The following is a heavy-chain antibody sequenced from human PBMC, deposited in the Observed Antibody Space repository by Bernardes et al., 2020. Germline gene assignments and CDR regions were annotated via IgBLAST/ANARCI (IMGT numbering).Heavy chain of an antibody. CDR1: GGSFSGYY. V-gene: IGHV4-34*01. CDR3: AGGKGDIVVVPAARQFDY. CDR2: INHSGST. Sequence: SETLSLTCAVYGGSFSGYYWSWIRQPPGKGLEWIGEINHSGSTNYNPSLKSRVTISVDTSKNQFSLKLSSVTAADTAVYYCAGGKGDIVVVPAARQFDYWGQGTLVTVSS. J-gene: IGHJ4*02. D-gene: IGHD2-2*01.